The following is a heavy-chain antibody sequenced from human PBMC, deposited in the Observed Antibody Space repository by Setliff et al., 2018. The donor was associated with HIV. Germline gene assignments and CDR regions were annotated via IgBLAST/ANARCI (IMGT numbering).Heavy chain of an antibody. J-gene: IGHJ5*01. CDR1: GGSITSGGFY. D-gene: IGHD2-21*01. Sequence: SETLSLTCTDSGGSITSGGFYWSWIRQPPGKGLEWIGYIYYSGSTNYNPSLKSRVTISVDTSKNQFSLKLTSVTAADTAVYYCARDFEASYCGGDCYSGWFDSWGQGILVTVSS. CDR2: IYYSGST. V-gene: IGHV4-61*08. CDR3: ARDFEASYCGGDCYSGWFDS.